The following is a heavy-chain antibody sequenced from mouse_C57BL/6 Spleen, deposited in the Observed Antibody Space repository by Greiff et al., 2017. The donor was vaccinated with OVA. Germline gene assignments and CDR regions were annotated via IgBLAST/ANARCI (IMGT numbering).Heavy chain of an antibody. V-gene: IGHV1-62-2*01. Sequence: QVQLKESGAELVKPGASVKLSCKASGYTFTEYTIHWVKQRSGQGLEWIGWFYPGSGSIKYNEKFKDKATLTADKSSSTVYMELSRLTSEDSAVYFCARHEDTYYSNYEGVLFAYWGQGTLVTVSA. D-gene: IGHD2-5*01. CDR2: FYPGSGSI. J-gene: IGHJ3*01. CDR3: ARHEDTYYSNYEGVLFAY. CDR1: GYTFTEYT.